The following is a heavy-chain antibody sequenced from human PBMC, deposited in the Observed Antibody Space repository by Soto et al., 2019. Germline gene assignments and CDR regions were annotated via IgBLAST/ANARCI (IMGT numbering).Heavy chain of an antibody. Sequence: ASVKVSCKVSGYTFTSYAMHWVRQAPGQRLEWMGWINAGNGNTKYSQKFQGRVTITRDTSASTAYMELSSLRSEDTAVYYCARDRTVTTPYFDYWGQGTLVTVSS. D-gene: IGHD4-17*01. CDR1: GYTFTSYA. J-gene: IGHJ4*02. CDR3: ARDRTVTTPYFDY. CDR2: INAGNGNT. V-gene: IGHV1-3*01.